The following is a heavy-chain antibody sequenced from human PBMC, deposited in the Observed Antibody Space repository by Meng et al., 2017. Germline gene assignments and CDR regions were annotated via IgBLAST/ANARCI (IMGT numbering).Heavy chain of an antibody. Sequence: QLVQSGAEVKKPGASVKVSCKASGYTFPDYWLHWVRRAPGQGLEWMGRINPKSGDTHYAQRFQGRVTMTGDTSISTAYMELSGLRSDDTAMYYCARDEDISAAGKLFGDYWGQGTLVTVSS. CDR2: INPKSGDT. D-gene: IGHD6-13*01. CDR3: ARDEDISAAGKLFGDY. V-gene: IGHV1-2*06. J-gene: IGHJ4*02. CDR1: GYTFPDYW.